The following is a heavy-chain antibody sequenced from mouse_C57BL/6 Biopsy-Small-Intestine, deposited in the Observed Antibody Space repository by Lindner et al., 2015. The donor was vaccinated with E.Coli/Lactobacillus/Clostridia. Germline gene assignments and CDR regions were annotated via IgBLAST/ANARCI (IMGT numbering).Heavy chain of an antibody. D-gene: IGHD4-1*01. V-gene: IGHV10-3*01. CDR1: FHLQYLC. J-gene: IGHJ3*01. CDR3: VRNWDGFAY. CDR2: IRNKSSNYAT. Sequence: VQLQESGGGLCSLKIIETLMCRLWFHLQYLCHALVRQAPGKGLEWVARIRNKSSNYATYYADSVKDRFIISRDDSQSMVYLQMNNLKTEDTAMYYCVRNWDGFAYWGQGTLVTVSA.